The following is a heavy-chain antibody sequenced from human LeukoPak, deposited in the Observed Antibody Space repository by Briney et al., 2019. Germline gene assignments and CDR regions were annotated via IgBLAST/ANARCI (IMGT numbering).Heavy chain of an antibody. J-gene: IGHJ6*02. D-gene: IGHD2-21*01. CDR3: ARSAWHTYGMDV. V-gene: IGHV5-10-1*01. CDR2: IDPSDSYT. CDR1: GYIFTTYW. Sequence: GESLKISCRGSGYIFTTYWISWVRQMPGKGLERMGRIDPSDSYTNYSPSFEGHVTISADKSISTAYLQWSSLKASDTAMYYCARSAWHTYGMDVWGQGTTVTVSS.